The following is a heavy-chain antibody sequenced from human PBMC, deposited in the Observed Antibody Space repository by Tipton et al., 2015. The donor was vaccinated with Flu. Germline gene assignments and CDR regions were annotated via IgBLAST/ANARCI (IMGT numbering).Heavy chain of an antibody. Sequence: QSGAEVKKPGESLMISCKGSGYSFTSYWIGWVRQMPGKGLEWGGIIYPGNSDTRYSPSFQGQVTIPADKSISTAYLQGSSLKASDTAMYYCVRQGSGWDKARDPFDYWGLGTLVTVS. CDR1: GYSFTSYW. D-gene: IGHD6-19*01. V-gene: IGHV5-51*01. CDR3: VRQGSGWDKARDPFDY. CDR2: IYPGNSDT. J-gene: IGHJ4*02.